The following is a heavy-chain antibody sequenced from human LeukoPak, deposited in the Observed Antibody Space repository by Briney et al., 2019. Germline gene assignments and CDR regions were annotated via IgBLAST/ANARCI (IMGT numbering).Heavy chain of an antibody. J-gene: IGHJ4*02. V-gene: IGHV4-34*01. CDR3: ARRRRGDFDDSIDY. D-gene: IGHD4-17*01. CDR1: GGSFSGYY. Sequence: SETLSLTCAVYGGSFSGYYWGWIRQPPGKGLEWIGSLDYVGSTYYNPSLKSRVTISLDTSKNQFSLKLSSVTAADTAVYYCARRRRGDFDDSIDYWGQGTLVTVSS. CDR2: LDYVGST.